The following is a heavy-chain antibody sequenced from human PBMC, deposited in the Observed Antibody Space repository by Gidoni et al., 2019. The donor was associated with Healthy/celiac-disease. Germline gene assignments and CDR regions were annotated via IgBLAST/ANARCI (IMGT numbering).Heavy chain of an antibody. D-gene: IGHD3-22*01. CDR3: AKDLGYYDSSGYQALDY. J-gene: IGHJ4*02. CDR2: ISLDGGST. CDR1: GFTFDAYT. Sequence: EVQLVESGGVVVQPGGSLRLSCAASGFTFDAYTMHWVRQAPGKGLEWVSLISLDGGSTYYADSVKGRFTISRDNSKNSLYLQMNSLRTEDTALYYCAKDLGYYDSSGYQALDYWGQGTLVTVSS. V-gene: IGHV3-43*01.